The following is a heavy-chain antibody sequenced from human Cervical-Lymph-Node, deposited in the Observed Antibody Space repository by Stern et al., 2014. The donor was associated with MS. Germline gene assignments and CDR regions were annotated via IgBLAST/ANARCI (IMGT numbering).Heavy chain of an antibody. CDR1: GFTFSAYA. CDR2: VSSDGGST. Sequence: EEQLVESGGGLVQPVGSLRIYCSASGFTFSAYAMHWVRQAPGKGLEYVSAVSSDGGSTYYADSVKGRFTISRDNSKNTMYLQMSSLRDEDTAVYYCVKDGHCSSTSCYGGFHYWGQGTLVTVSS. D-gene: IGHD2-2*01. V-gene: IGHV3-64D*06. CDR3: VKDGHCSSTSCYGGFHY. J-gene: IGHJ4*02.